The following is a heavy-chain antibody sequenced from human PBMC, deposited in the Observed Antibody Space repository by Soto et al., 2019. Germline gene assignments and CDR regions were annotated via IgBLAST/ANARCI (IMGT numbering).Heavy chain of an antibody. CDR1: GGTFSSYA. V-gene: IGHV1-69*06. CDR3: ASRRGYCSSTSCYTRPFGAFDI. Sequence: ASVKVSCKASGGTFSSYAISWVRQAPGQGLEWMGGIIPIFGTANYAQKFQGRVTITAGKSTSTAYMELSSLRSEDTAVYYCASRRGYCSSTSCYTRPFGAFDIWGQGTMVT. J-gene: IGHJ3*02. CDR2: IIPIFGTA. D-gene: IGHD2-2*02.